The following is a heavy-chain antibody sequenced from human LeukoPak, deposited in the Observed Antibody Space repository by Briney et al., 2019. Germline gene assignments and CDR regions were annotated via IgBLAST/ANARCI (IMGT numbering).Heavy chain of an antibody. CDR1: GFTFSDYY. Sequence: PGGSLRLSCAASGFTFSDYYMSWIRQAPGKGLEWVSYISSSSSYTNYADSVKGRFTISRDNAKNSLYLQMNSLRAEDTAVYYCARDGFVDSSGLYYFDYWGQGTLVTVSS. D-gene: IGHD3-22*01. CDR2: ISSSSSYT. CDR3: ARDGFVDSSGLYYFDY. J-gene: IGHJ4*02. V-gene: IGHV3-11*05.